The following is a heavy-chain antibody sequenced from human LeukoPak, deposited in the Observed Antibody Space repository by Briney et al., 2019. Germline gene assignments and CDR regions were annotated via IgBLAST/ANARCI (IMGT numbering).Heavy chain of an antibody. Sequence: GGSLRLSCAASGFTFSSYAMSWVRQAPGKGLEWVSAISGSAGSTNYADPVKGRFTISRDNSKNTLYLQINSLRAEDTAVYYCAKASDTPMVTMGVFGYWGQGTLVTVSS. CDR2: ISGSAGST. V-gene: IGHV3-23*01. J-gene: IGHJ4*02. D-gene: IGHD5-18*01. CDR3: AKASDTPMVTMGVFGY. CDR1: GFTFSSYA.